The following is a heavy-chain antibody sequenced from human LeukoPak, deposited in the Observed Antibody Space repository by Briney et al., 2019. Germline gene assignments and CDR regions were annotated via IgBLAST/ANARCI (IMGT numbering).Heavy chain of an antibody. J-gene: IGHJ2*01. V-gene: IGHV4-4*07. D-gene: IGHD2-2*01. CDR3: ARVTVPAAFYWYFDL. Sequence: SETLSLTCTVSGGSISSYYWSWIRQPAGKGLEWVGRIYTSGSTNYNPSLKSRVTMSVDTSKNQFSLKLSSVTAADTAVYYCARVTVPAAFYWYFDLWGRGTLVTVSS. CDR1: GGSISSYY. CDR2: IYTSGST.